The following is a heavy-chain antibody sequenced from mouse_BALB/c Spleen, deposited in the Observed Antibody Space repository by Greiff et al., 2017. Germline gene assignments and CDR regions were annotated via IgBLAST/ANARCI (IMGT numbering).Heavy chain of an antibody. Sequence: EVQLQESGGGLVKPGGSLKLSCAASGFTFSSYAMSWVRQSPEKRLEWVAEISSGGSYTYYPDTVTGRFTISRDNAKNTLYLEMSSLRSEDTAMYYCAREDYGYFAYWGQGTLVTVSA. D-gene: IGHD1-2*01. CDR3: AREDYGYFAY. CDR2: ISSGGSYT. V-gene: IGHV5-9-4*01. CDR1: GFTFSSYA. J-gene: IGHJ3*01.